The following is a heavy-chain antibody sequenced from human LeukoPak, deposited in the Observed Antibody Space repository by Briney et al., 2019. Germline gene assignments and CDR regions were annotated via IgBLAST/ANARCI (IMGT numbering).Heavy chain of an antibody. J-gene: IGHJ4*02. D-gene: IGHD5-24*01. CDR3: ARANPFGKVEMATIRFASRIDY. CDR1: GGSISSGGYY. Sequence: SQTLSLTCAVSGGSISSGGYYWSWIRQPPGKGLEWIGEINHSGSTNYNPSLKSRVTISVDTSKNQFSLKLSSVTAADTAVYYCARANPFGKVEMATIRFASRIDYWGQGTLVTVSS. V-gene: IGHV4-30-2*01. CDR2: INHSGST.